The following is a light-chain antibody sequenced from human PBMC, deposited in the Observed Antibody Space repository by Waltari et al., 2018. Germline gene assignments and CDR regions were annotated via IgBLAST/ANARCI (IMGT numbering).Light chain of an antibody. CDR1: SSDLVGYSF. J-gene: IGLJ1*01. V-gene: IGLV2-14*01. CDR3: SSYTSISPPFL. Sequence: QSALTQPSSVSGSPGQSITISCTRSSSDLVGYSFVSWYQQHPGNAPKLMIYDVSHRPSGVSNRFSGSKSGNTASLTISGLQPEDEADYYGSSYTSISPPFLFGTGTKVTVL. CDR2: DVS.